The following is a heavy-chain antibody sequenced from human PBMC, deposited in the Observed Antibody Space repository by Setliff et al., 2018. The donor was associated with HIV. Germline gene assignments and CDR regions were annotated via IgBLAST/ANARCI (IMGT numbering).Heavy chain of an antibody. D-gene: IGHD3-10*01. CDR3: ATRLNFGASDAFDI. V-gene: IGHV5-51*01. J-gene: IGHJ3*02. CDR2: IYPGDSET. CDR1: GYSFSNYW. Sequence: GESLKISCKGSGYSFSNYWIGWVCQMPGKGLEWVGIIYPGDSETRFSPSFQGQVTISVDKSSSTAYLQWSSLRASDTAMYYCATRLNFGASDAFDIWGQGTMVTVSS.